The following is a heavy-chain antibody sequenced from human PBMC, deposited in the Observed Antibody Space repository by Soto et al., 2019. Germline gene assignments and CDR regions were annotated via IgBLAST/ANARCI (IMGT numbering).Heavy chain of an antibody. V-gene: IGHV3-7*03. CDR3: ARDVRDTGYSYWFDP. CDR2: IKSDGTEK. J-gene: IGHJ5*02. CDR1: GFTFRNYY. D-gene: IGHD3-9*01. Sequence: GGSLRLSCAASGFTFRNYYMNWVRQAPGKGLEWVAKIKSDGTEKYYVDSVKGRFTISRDNAENSVYLQMNSLRAEDTAVYFCARDVRDTGYSYWFDPWGQGILVTVSS.